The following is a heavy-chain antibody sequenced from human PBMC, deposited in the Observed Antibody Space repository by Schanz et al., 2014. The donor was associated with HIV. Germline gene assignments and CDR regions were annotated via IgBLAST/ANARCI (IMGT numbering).Heavy chain of an antibody. Sequence: QVQLVESGGGVVQPGRSLRLSCAASGFSFINYGMHWVRQAPGKGLEWVAVISYDGSNKYYADSVKGRFTISRDNFKNTLYLQMNSLRAEDTAVYYCARVANWDYYGMDVWGRGTTVTVSS. D-gene: IGHD3-16*01. J-gene: IGHJ6*02. V-gene: IGHV3-30*03. CDR1: GFSFINYG. CDR3: ARVANWDYYGMDV. CDR2: ISYDGSNK.